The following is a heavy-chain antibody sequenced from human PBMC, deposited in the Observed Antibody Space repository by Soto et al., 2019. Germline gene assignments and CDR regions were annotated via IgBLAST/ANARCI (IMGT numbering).Heavy chain of an antibody. Sequence: EVQLLESGGGLVQPGGSLRLSCAASGFTFSSYAMWWVRQAPGKGLECVSAISGGGETTYYADSVKGRFTISRDNSKNTLDLQVNSLRAEDTAVYYCAFNSGSGSYYFDYWGQGTVVTVSS. J-gene: IGHJ4*02. CDR3: AFNSGSGSYYFDY. CDR2: ISGGGETT. D-gene: IGHD3-10*01. CDR1: GFTFSSYA. V-gene: IGHV3-23*01.